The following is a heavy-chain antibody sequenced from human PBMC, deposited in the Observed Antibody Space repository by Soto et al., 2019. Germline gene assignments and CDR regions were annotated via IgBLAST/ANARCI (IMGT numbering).Heavy chain of an antibody. D-gene: IGHD2-21*01. CDR3: ATSYCGNECQPNRAFYYFGWDV. J-gene: IGHJ6*02. Sequence: QVQLVQSGAEVRKPGSSVKVSCRASGGTFSDFTVTWVRQAPGQGLEWMGGIIPILKATKYAQTFQDRVTFTADESTSTVFMELSSLRSEDTAVYFCATSYCGNECQPNRAFYYFGWDVWGQGTTVTVSS. CDR1: GGTFSDFT. CDR2: IIPILKAT. V-gene: IGHV1-69*01.